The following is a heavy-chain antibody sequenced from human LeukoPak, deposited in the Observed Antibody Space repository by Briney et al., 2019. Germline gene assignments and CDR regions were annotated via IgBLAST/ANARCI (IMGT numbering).Heavy chain of an antibody. CDR3: ASLDCSGGGCYPDY. Sequence: SETLSLTCTVSGGSISSRSYYWGWIRQPPGKGLEWIGGINYSGTTYYSPSLRSRVTIFVDTSKSQFSLKLSSVTAADTAVYYCASLDCSGGGCYPDYWGQGTLVTVSS. J-gene: IGHJ4*02. CDR2: INYSGTT. CDR1: GGSISSRSYY. V-gene: IGHV4-39*01. D-gene: IGHD2-15*01.